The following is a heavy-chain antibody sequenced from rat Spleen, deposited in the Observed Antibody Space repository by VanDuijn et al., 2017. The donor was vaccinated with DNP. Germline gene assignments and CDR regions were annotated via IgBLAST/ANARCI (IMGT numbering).Heavy chain of an antibody. CDR3: TIRGPRGWYFDF. CDR1: GFIFSNYW. V-gene: IGHV5-31*01. CDR2: ISNTGGNT. Sequence: EVQLVESGGGPVQPGRSLKLSCVASGFIFSNYWMTWIRQAPGKGLEWVASISNTGGNTYYSDSVKGRFTISRDNAKSTLYLQMNSLRSEDTATYYCTIRGPRGWYFDFWGPGTMVTVSS. D-gene: IGHD4-3*01. J-gene: IGHJ1*01.